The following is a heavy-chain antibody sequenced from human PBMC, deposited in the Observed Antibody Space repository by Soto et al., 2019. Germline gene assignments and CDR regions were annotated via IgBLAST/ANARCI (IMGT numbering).Heavy chain of an antibody. J-gene: IGHJ4*02. V-gene: IGHV4-39*01. CDR1: GGSISSSSYY. D-gene: IGHD2-15*01. Sequence: QLQLQESGPGLVKPSETLSLTCTVSGGSISSSSYYWGWIRQPPGKGLEWIGSIDYSGSTYYNPSLTSRVTISVDTSKNQFSLKLSSVTAADTAVYYCARHRDIVVVVAAGYFDYWGQGTLVTVSS. CDR2: IDYSGST. CDR3: ARHRDIVVVVAAGYFDY.